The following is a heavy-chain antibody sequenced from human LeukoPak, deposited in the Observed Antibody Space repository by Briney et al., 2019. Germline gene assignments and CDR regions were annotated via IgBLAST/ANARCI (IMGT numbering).Heavy chain of an antibody. CDR2: INSDGSST. D-gene: IGHD3-3*01. J-gene: IGHJ3*01. V-gene: IGHV3-74*01. Sequence: GGSLRLSCAVSGFTFSSYWMHWVRQAPGKGLVWVSRINSDGSSTNYADSVKGRFTISRDNAKNTLYLQMNSLRAGDTAVYHCARDRSGYANDAFDFWGQGTMVTVSS. CDR3: ARDRSGYANDAFDF. CDR1: GFTFSSYW.